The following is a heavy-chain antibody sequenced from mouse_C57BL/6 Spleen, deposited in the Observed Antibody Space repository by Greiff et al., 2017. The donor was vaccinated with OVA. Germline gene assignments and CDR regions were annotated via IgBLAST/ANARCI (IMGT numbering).Heavy chain of an antibody. CDR3: ARDASSGHYFDY. J-gene: IGHJ2*01. Sequence: QVQLKQPGAELVRPGSSVKLSCKASGYTFTSYWMHWVKQRPIQGLEWIGNIDPSDSETHYNQKFKDKATLTVDKSSSTAYMQLSSLTSEDSAVYYCARDASSGHYFDYWGQGTTLTVSS. CDR1: GYTFTSYW. D-gene: IGHD3-2*02. V-gene: IGHV1-52*01. CDR2: IDPSDSET.